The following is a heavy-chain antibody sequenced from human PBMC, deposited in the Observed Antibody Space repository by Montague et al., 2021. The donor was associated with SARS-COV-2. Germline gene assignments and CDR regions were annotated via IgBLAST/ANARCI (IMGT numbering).Heavy chain of an antibody. CDR2: MHSTGST. D-gene: IGHD2-15*01. CDR3: ARAVVGAKTATIES. CDR1: GGSINNYF. V-gene: IGHV4-59*01. Sequence: SETLSLTCSVSGGSINNYFWGWIRQSPGKGLEWVGYMHSTGSTAXNPSLKSRVIISVDTSKTQISLKLSPVSAADTALYYCARAVVGAKTATIESWGQGTLVTVSS. J-gene: IGHJ4*02.